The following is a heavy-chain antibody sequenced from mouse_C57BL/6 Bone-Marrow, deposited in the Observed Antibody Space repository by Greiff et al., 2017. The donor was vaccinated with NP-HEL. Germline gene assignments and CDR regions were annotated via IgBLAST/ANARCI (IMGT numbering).Heavy chain of an antibody. Sequence: QVTLKESGPGILQSSQTLSLTCSFSGFSLSTSGMGVSWIRQPSGKGLEWLAHIYWDDDKRYNPSLKSRLTISKDTSRNQVFLKITSVDTADTATYYCARCNYETVWYFDVWGTGTTVTVSS. CDR1: GFSLSTSGMG. V-gene: IGHV8-12*01. J-gene: IGHJ1*03. D-gene: IGHD2-1*01. CDR2: IYWDDDK. CDR3: ARCNYETVWYFDV.